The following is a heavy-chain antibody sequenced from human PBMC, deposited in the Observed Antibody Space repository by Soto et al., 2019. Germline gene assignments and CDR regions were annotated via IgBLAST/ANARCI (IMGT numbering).Heavy chain of an antibody. CDR2: MYNTGST. Sequence: SSETLCLTCTVSGGSISGYYWSWIRQPPGKGLEWIGYMYNTGSTVYNPSFKSRVTISVDTSKNQFSLKLNSVTAADTAVYYCARDLWGYCGTDCYPLDVWGQGTTVTV. J-gene: IGHJ6*02. V-gene: IGHV4-59*01. D-gene: IGHD2-21*02. CDR1: GGSISGYY. CDR3: ARDLWGYCGTDCYPLDV.